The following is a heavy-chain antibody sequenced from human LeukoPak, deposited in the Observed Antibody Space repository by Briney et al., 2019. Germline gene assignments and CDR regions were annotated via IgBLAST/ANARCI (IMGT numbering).Heavy chain of an antibody. Sequence: SETLSLTCAVYGGSFSGYYWSWIRQPPGKGLEWIGEINHSGSTNYNPSLKSRVTISVDTSKNQFSLKLSSVTAADTAVYYCARGPPPRDSSGYPDNYFDYWGQGTLVTVSS. V-gene: IGHV4-34*01. CDR2: INHSGST. J-gene: IGHJ4*02. CDR1: GGSFSGYY. CDR3: ARGPPPRDSSGYPDNYFDY. D-gene: IGHD3-22*01.